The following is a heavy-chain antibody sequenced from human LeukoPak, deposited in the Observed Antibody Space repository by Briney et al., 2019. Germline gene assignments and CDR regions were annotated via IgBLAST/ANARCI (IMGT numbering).Heavy chain of an antibody. CDR2: IYYSGTT. CDR1: GGPISSYY. J-gene: IGHJ4*02. V-gene: IGHV4-59*08. D-gene: IGHD2-15*01. Sequence: PSETLPLTCTVSGGPISSYYRSWIRQPPGKGLEWIGYIYYSGTTKYNPSLNSRVTILVDTSKNQFSLKLSSVTAADTAVYYCARHGYCSGGTCWVNWGQGTLVTVSS. CDR3: ARHGYCSGGTCWVN.